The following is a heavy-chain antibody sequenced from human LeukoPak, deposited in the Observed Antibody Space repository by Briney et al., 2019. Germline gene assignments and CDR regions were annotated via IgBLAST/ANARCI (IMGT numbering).Heavy chain of an antibody. Sequence: GGSLRLSCAASGFTFDDYAMHWVRQAPGKGLEWVSGISWNSGSIGYADSVKGRFTISRDNAKNSLYLQMNSLRAEDTALYYCAKVAIGYSYGYGYFDYWGQGTLATVSS. CDR1: GFTFDDYA. D-gene: IGHD5-18*01. J-gene: IGHJ4*02. CDR3: AKVAIGYSYGYGYFDY. CDR2: ISWNSGSI. V-gene: IGHV3-9*01.